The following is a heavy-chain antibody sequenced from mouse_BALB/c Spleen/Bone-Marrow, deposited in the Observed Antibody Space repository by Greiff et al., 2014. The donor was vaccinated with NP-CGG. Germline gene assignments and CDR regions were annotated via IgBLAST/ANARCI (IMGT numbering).Heavy chain of an antibody. Sequence: QVQLQQSGSVLVRPGVSVKLSCKASGYTFTSSWMHWAKQRPGQGLEWIGEIHPNSGNTNYNEKFKGKATLTVDTSSSTAYVDLNSLTSGDSAVYYCALGLPYFDYWGQGTTLTVSS. J-gene: IGHJ2*01. CDR2: IHPNSGNT. CDR3: ALGLPYFDY. D-gene: IGHD4-1*01. CDR1: GYTFTSSW. V-gene: IGHV1S130*01.